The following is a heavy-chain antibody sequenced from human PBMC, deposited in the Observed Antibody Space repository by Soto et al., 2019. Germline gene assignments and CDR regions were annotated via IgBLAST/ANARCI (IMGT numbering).Heavy chain of an antibody. CDR3: AKLGLWLGELSSPPYYYFSMDA. Sequence: VQVLESGGTLVQPGGSLRLSCTASGITFNNYAINWVRQAPGKGLEWVSGISASGQSTQYADSVKGRFTISRDNSDNTVFLHMHSLRVEDTAVYHCAKLGLWLGELSSPPYYYFSMDAWGQGTTVTVSS. D-gene: IGHD3-10*01. CDR2: ISASGQST. CDR1: GITFNNYA. J-gene: IGHJ6*02. V-gene: IGHV3-23*01.